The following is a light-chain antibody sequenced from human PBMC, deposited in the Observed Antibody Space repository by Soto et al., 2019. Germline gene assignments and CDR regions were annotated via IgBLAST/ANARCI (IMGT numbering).Light chain of an antibody. CDR1: QSVSSN. CDR3: QQYNNLPLT. J-gene: IGKJ5*01. CDR2: GAS. Sequence: EIVVTQSPATLSVSTGERATLSCRASQSVSSNLAWYQQKPGQAPRLLIYGASTRATGIPARFSGSGSGTEFTLTISSLQSEDFAVYYCQQYNNLPLTFGQGTRLEI. V-gene: IGKV3-15*01.